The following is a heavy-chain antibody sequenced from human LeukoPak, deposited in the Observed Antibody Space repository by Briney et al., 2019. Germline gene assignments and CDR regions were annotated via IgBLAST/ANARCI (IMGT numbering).Heavy chain of an antibody. CDR1: GFTFSSYW. J-gene: IGHJ4*02. CDR2: IKQDGSEK. D-gene: IGHD3-22*01. CDR3: ARIPRNYYDSSGHFDY. Sequence: GGSLRLSCAASGFTFSSYWMSWVRQAPGKGLEWVANIKQDGSEKYYVDSVKGRFTISRDNAKNSLYLQMNSLRAEDTAVYYCARIPRNYYDSSGHFDYWGQGTLVTVPS. V-gene: IGHV3-7*01.